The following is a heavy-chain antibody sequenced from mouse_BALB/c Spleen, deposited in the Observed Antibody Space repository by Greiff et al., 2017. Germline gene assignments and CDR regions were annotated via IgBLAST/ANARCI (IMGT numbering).Heavy chain of an antibody. Sequence: LVKTGASVKISCKASGYSFTGYYMHWVKQSHGKSLEWIGYISCYNGVTSYNQKFKGKATFTVDTSSSTAYMQFNSLTSEDSAVYYCARSYDYNGAWFAYWGQGTLVTVSA. CDR1: GYSFTGYY. CDR2: ISCYNGVT. J-gene: IGHJ3*01. V-gene: IGHV1S34*01. D-gene: IGHD2-4*01. CDR3: ARSYDYNGAWFAY.